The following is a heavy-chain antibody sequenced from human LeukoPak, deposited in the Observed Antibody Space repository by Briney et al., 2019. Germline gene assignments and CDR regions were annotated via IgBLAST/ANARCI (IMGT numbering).Heavy chain of an antibody. CDR3: AKDDAWLRFGE. J-gene: IGHJ4*02. Sequence: PGGSLRLSCEASGFTFRNYYISWFRQAPGKGLEWVSGISPSGDITYYADSVKGRFTISRDNSKNMVYLQVISLTAEDTAVYYCAKDDAWLRFGEWSQGTLVTVSA. V-gene: IGHV3-23*01. D-gene: IGHD3-10*01. CDR1: GFTFRNYY. CDR2: ISPSGDIT.